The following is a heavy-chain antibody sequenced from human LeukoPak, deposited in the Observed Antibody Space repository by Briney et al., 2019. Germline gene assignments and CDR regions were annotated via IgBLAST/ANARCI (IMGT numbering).Heavy chain of an antibody. D-gene: IGHD6-19*01. CDR3: ARRYSSGWYEEDYFDY. Sequence: ASVTVSCKSSGYTFTSYDISWVRQAPGQGLEWMGWISAYSGNTNYAQNFQGRVTMTTDTPTYTAYMELRSLRSDDTAVYFCARRYSSGWYEEDYFDYWGQGTLVTVSP. V-gene: IGHV1-18*01. CDR2: ISAYSGNT. CDR1: GYTFTSYD. J-gene: IGHJ4*02.